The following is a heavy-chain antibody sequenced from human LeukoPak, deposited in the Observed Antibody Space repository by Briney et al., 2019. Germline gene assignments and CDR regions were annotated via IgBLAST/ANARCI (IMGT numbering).Heavy chain of an antibody. CDR2: IYYSGST. CDR3: ARVPISTTARGYFDY. V-gene: IGHV4-61*01. J-gene: IGHJ4*02. D-gene: IGHD4-17*01. CDR1: GGSVSSGSHY. Sequence: SETLSLTCTVSGGSVSSGSHYWSWIRQPPGKGLEWIGYIYYSGSTTYNPSLKSRVTISVDTSKNKFSLKLNSVTAADTAVYYCARVPISTTARGYFDYWGRGTLVTVSS.